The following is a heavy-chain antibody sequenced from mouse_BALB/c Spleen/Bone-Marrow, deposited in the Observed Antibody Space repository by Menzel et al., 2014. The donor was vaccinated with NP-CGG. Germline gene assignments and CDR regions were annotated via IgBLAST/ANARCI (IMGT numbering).Heavy chain of an antibody. CDR3: TRHELGLFDC. Sequence: EVMLVESGGGLVKPGGPLKLSCAASGFAFSSYDMSWVRQTPENRLEWVAYISNGGGSTYYPDTVKGRFTISRDNAKNTLYMQVSSLKSEDTAMYYCTRHELGLFDCWGQGTTLTVSS. CDR1: GFAFSSYD. J-gene: IGHJ2*01. V-gene: IGHV5-12-1*01. D-gene: IGHD4-1*01. CDR2: ISNGGGST.